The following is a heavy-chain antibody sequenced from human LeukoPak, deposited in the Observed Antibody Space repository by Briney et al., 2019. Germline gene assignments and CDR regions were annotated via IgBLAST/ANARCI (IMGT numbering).Heavy chain of an antibody. Sequence: SSETLSLTCTVSGGSIISSSYSWGWIRQPPGKGLEWIGSIYYSGTTYYNPSLKSRVTISVDTSKIQFSLKLSSVAATDTAVYFCARLRFDFWSGYTHPYFDYWGQGTLVTVSS. V-gene: IGHV4-39*01. CDR1: GGSIISSSYS. J-gene: IGHJ4*02. D-gene: IGHD3-3*01. CDR3: ARLRFDFWSGYTHPYFDY. CDR2: IYYSGTT.